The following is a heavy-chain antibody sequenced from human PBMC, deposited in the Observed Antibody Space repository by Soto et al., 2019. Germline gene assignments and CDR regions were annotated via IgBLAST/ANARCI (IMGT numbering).Heavy chain of an antibody. D-gene: IGHD1-1*01. Sequence: GGSLRLSCFASGFTFSSYAMSWVRQAPGKGLEWVSSISGSGGGTYYADSVKGRFTFSRDNSKNTLYLQMNSLRAEDTAVYYCAKFGMATTKRSPPYYIDYWGQGALVTVSS. CDR1: GFTFSSYA. CDR3: AKFGMATTKRSPPYYIDY. V-gene: IGHV3-23*01. J-gene: IGHJ4*02. CDR2: ISGSGGGT.